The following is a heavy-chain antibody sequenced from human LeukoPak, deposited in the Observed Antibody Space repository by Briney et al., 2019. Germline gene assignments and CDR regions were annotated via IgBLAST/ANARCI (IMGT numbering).Heavy chain of an antibody. CDR3: AIDSYYYDSSGYRKFDY. CDR2: IYYSGST. Sequence: RASETLSLTCTVSGGSISTYYWSWVRQPPGKGLEWIGYIYYSGSTNYNPSLKSRVTISVDTSKNQFSLKLSSVTAADTAVYYCAIDSYYYDSSGYRKFDYWGQGTLVSVSS. J-gene: IGHJ4*02. CDR1: GGSISTYY. V-gene: IGHV4-59*12. D-gene: IGHD3-22*01.